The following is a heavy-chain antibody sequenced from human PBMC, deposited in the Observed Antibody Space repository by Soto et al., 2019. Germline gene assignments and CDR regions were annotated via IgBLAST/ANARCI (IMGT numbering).Heavy chain of an antibody. CDR1: GGSISSNLYY. Sequence: SETLSLSCTFSGGSISSNLYYWVWIRQPPGKGLEWIGNIHYSGSTYYDSSLKSRVTISVDTSKNQFSLNLSSVTAAYTAVYYCASQHYYDPSGYYVVYWGQGTLVTVS. J-gene: IGHJ4*02. V-gene: IGHV4-39*01. D-gene: IGHD3-22*01. CDR3: ASQHYYDPSGYYVVY. CDR2: IHYSGST.